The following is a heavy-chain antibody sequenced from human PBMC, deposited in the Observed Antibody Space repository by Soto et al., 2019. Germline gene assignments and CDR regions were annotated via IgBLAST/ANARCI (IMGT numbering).Heavy chain of an antibody. CDR2: ISTSGTT. D-gene: IGHD6-19*01. J-gene: IGHJ5*02. CDR1: GASISSYF. Sequence: QVQLQESGPGLVEPSETLSLTCTVSGASISSYFWTWIRQPAGKGLDSIGRISTSGTTNYNPSLKSRVTMSVDTSKNHFSLNLSSVTAADTAVYYCAREAGPDRWFDPWGQGTLVTVSS. V-gene: IGHV4-4*07. CDR3: AREAGPDRWFDP.